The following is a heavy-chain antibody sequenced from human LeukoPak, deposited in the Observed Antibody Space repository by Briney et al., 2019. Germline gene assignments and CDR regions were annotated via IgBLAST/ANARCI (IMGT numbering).Heavy chain of an antibody. Sequence: GGSLRLSCAASGFIFSDSWIHWVRQAPGKGLVWVARISNDGSSTDNADSVKGRFTISRDNAKNTLYLQINRLRGEDTAAYYGARGRNTDLQPNNWFDPWGQGILVTVSS. J-gene: IGHJ5*02. V-gene: IGHV3-74*01. CDR2: ISNDGSST. CDR1: GFIFSDSW. D-gene: IGHD5-18*01. CDR3: ARGRNTDLQPNNWFDP.